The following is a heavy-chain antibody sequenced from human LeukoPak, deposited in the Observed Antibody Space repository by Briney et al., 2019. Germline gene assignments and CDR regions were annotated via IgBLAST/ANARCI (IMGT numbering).Heavy chain of an antibody. J-gene: IGHJ4*02. CDR3: AREHNGDYVDY. V-gene: IGHV3-53*01. CDR2: IYSGGST. D-gene: IGHD4-17*01. Sequence: SGGSLRLSCAASGFTVSSNYMSWVRQAPGKGLEWVSVIYSGGSTYYADSVKGRFTISRDSSKNTLYLQMNSLRAEDTAVYYCAREHNGDYVDYWGQGTLVTVSS. CDR1: GFTVSSNY.